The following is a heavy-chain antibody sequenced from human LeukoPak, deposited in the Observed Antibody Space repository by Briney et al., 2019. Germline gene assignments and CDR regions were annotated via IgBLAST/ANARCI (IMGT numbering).Heavy chain of an antibody. J-gene: IGHJ6*03. CDR3: AKGGVATMRDGYNYYYYYMEV. CDR2: ISGSGGHT. V-gene: IGHV3-23*01. Sequence: GGSLRLSCAASGITFTSHAMSWVRQAPGKGLEWVSLISGSGGHTYYGDSVKGRFTISRDNSKSTLYLRMNSLRAEDTAVYYCAKGGVATMRDGYNYYYYYMEVWGRGTTVTVSS. D-gene: IGHD5-12*01. CDR1: GITFTSHA.